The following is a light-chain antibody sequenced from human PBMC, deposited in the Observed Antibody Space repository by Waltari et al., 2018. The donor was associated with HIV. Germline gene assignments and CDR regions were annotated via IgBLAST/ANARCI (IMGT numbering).Light chain of an antibody. CDR2: GAS. Sequence: EIVMTQSPATLSVFPGARATLSCRASQSVSGNLAWYQQTPGQAPRLLIYGASPRSTGIPARFSGSGSGTEFTLSISSLQSEDFAVYYCQQYNVWPPWTFGQGTEVEIK. CDR1: QSVSGN. CDR3: QQYNVWPPWT. V-gene: IGKV3-15*01. J-gene: IGKJ1*01.